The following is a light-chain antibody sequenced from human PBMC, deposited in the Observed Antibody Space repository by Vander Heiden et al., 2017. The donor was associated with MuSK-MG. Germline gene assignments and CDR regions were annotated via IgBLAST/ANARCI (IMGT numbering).Light chain of an antibody. CDR3: LQENKYPIT. Sequence: AIQMTQSPSSLSASIGDSVTITCRASQGIGNDLHWYQQKPGKAPKHLIYAASSLQSGVSLRFNGCGSRSDFTLTIISLQPDDIATYYFLQENKYPITFGGGTKVXIK. J-gene: IGKJ4*01. V-gene: IGKV1-6*02. CDR2: AAS. CDR1: QGIGND.